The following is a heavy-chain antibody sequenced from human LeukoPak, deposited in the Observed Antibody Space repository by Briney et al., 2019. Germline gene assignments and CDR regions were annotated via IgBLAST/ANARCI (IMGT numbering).Heavy chain of an antibody. CDR2: IYSNGST. D-gene: IGHD2-2*01. V-gene: IGHV4-4*09. Sequence: SETLSLTCTVSGGSISSFYWSWIRQSPGKGLERIGFIYSNGSTNYNPSLKSRVTISVDTSKNQFSLKLSSMTAADTAVYYCARRYCNSISCYHMDVWGKGTTVTVSS. CDR1: GGSISSFY. J-gene: IGHJ6*03. CDR3: ARRYCNSISCYHMDV.